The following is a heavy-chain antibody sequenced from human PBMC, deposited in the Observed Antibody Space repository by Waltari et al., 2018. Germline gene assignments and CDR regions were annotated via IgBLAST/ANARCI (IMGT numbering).Heavy chain of an antibody. CDR1: GVSISRFW. V-gene: IGHV3-7*01. J-gene: IGHJ4*02. D-gene: IGHD1-1*01. CDR2: IGPDGSDK. Sequence: EAQLVQSGGGLVLPGGPLTLSCAASGVSISRFWRTWIRQAPGQGLQWVAHIGPDGSDKYYVDSVKGRFTISRDNAENSLLLQMSSLRVEDTALYYCVGWNDPINSWGQGTLVAVSS. CDR3: VGWNDPINS.